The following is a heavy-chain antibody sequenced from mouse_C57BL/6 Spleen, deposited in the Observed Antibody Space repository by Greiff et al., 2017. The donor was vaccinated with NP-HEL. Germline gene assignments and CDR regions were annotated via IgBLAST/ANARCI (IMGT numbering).Heavy chain of an antibody. Sequence: VQLQQSGAELARPGASVKMSCKASGYTFTSYTMHWVKQRPGQGLEWIGYINPSSGYTKYNQKFKDKATLTADKSSSTAYMQLSSLTSEDSAVYYCARPYYGNYGYFDVWGTGTTVTVSS. CDR2: INPSSGYT. CDR3: ARPYYGNYGYFDV. V-gene: IGHV1-4*01. J-gene: IGHJ1*03. D-gene: IGHD2-10*01. CDR1: GYTFTSYT.